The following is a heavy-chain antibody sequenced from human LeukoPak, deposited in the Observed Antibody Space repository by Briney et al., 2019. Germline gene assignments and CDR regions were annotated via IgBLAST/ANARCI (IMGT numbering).Heavy chain of an antibody. V-gene: IGHV1-18*01. J-gene: IGHJ5*02. CDR1: GYTFTSYG. Sequence: GASVKVSCKASGYTFTSYGISWVRQAPGQGLEWMGWISAYNGNTNYAQKLQGRVTMTTDTSTSTAYMELRSLRPDDTAVYYCARDRYCSSTSCRLLGFDPWGQGTLVTVSS. D-gene: IGHD2-2*01. CDR3: ARDRYCSSTSCRLLGFDP. CDR2: ISAYNGNT.